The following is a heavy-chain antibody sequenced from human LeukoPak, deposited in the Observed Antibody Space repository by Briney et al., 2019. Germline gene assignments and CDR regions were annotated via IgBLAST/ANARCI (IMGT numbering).Heavy chain of an antibody. V-gene: IGHV3-30*18. CDR2: ISYDGSNK. Sequence: PGRSLRLSCAASGFTFSSYGMHWVRQAPGKGLEWVAVISYDGSNKYYADSVKGRFTISRDNSKNTLYLQMNSLRAEDTAVYYCAKEGMASDYYDSSGYYYLGTWGQGTLVTVSS. J-gene: IGHJ4*02. D-gene: IGHD3-22*01. CDR1: GFTFSSYG. CDR3: AKEGMASDYYDSSGYYYLGT.